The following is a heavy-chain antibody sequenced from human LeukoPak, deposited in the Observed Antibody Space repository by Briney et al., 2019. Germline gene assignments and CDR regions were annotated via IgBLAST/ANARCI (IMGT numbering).Heavy chain of an antibody. Sequence: ASVKVSCKASGYTFTRYDINGVRQATGQGLEGMGWMNPNSGNTGYAQKFQGRVTMTRNTSISTAYMELSSLRSEDTAVYYCARGPPYSSSWFSYYYYYYMDVWGKGTTVTVSS. CDR3: ARGPPYSSSWFSYYYYYYMDV. D-gene: IGHD6-13*01. J-gene: IGHJ6*03. CDR1: GYTFTRYD. V-gene: IGHV1-8*01. CDR2: MNPNSGNT.